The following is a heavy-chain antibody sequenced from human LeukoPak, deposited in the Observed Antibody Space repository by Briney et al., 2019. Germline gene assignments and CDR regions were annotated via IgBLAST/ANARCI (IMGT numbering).Heavy chain of an antibody. Sequence: GGSLRLSCAASGFTFSNYAMSWVRQAPGKGLEWVAIIWSDGSNKYYADSVKGRFIIFRDNSKNTLDLQMDSLRAEDTAVYYCARVASDNNGWYHFVCWGQGTLVTVSS. D-gene: IGHD6-19*01. V-gene: IGHV3-33*08. CDR1: GFTFSNYA. CDR3: ARVASDNNGWYHFVC. J-gene: IGHJ4*02. CDR2: IWSDGSNK.